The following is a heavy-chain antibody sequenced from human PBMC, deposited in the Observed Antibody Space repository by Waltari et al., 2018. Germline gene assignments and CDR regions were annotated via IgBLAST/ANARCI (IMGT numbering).Heavy chain of an antibody. D-gene: IGHD2-8*01. CDR3: ARHPGVRDRISDY. CDR1: GYSISSGYY. J-gene: IGHJ4*02. Sequence: QVQLQESGPGLVKPSETLSLTCAVSGYSISSGYYWGWIRQPPGKGLEWIGSIYHSGSTYYNPSLKSRVTISVDTSKNQFSLKLSSVTAADTAVYYCARHPGVRDRISDYWGQGTLVTVSS. V-gene: IGHV4-38-2*01. CDR2: IYHSGST.